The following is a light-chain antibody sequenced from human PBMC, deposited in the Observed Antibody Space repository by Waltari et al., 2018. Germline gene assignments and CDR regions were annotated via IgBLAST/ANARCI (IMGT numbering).Light chain of an antibody. CDR1: GPHIRSNV. J-gene: IGLJ2*01. Sequence: QSVLTPPPSASGTPGKRLPISCPGSGPHIRSNVVHWYQQLPGQAPNLLIQSNNQRPSGVPDRFSGSKSGTSASLAISGLQSADEADYYCAAWDDSLNGHVVFGGGTKLTVL. CDR3: AAWDDSLNGHVV. CDR2: SNN. V-gene: IGLV1-44*01.